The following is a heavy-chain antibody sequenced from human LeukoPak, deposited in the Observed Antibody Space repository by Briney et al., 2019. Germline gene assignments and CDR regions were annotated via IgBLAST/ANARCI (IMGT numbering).Heavy chain of an antibody. V-gene: IGHV4-34*01. J-gene: IGHJ4*02. CDR1: GGSFSGYY. D-gene: IGHD3-16*02. Sequence: SETLSLTCAVYGGSFSGYYWSWIRQPPGKGLEWIGEINHSGSTNYNPSLKSRVTISVDTSKNQFSLKLSSVTAADTAVYYCARGRVTFGGVIVIPRFDYWGQGTLVTVSS. CDR3: ARGRVTFGGVIVIPRFDY. CDR2: INHSGST.